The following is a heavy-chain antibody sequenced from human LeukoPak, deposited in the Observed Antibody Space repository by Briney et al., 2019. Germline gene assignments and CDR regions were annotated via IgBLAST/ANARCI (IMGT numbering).Heavy chain of an antibody. CDR2: IYHSGST. D-gene: IGHD5-18*01. CDR3: ARDRVGTVMVYDY. CDR1: GGSISSGGYY. J-gene: IGHJ4*02. Sequence: SQTLSLTCTVSGGSISSGGYYWSCIRQPPGKGLGCIGYIYHSGSTYYNPSLKSRVTISVDRSKHQFSLKLSSVTAADTAVYYCARDRVGTVMVYDYWGQGTLVTVSS. V-gene: IGHV4-30-2*01.